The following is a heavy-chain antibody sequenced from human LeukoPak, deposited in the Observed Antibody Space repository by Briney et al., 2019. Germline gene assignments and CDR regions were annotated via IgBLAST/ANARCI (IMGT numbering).Heavy chain of an antibody. CDR2: INGGGGGGT. V-gene: IGHV3-23*01. J-gene: IGHJ5*02. Sequence: PGGSLRLSCAASGFTFSNYAMSWVRQAPGKGLEWVSGINGGGGGGTFHADSVRGRFTISRDNSKNTLYLQMSSLRAEDTAVYYCAASLPNIVVVPAAKDPFGSWGQGTLVTVSS. CDR1: GFTFSNYA. D-gene: IGHD2-2*01. CDR3: AASLPNIVVVPAAKDPFGS.